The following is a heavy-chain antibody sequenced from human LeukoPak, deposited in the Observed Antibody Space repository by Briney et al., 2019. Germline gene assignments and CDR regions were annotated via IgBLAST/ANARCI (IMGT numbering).Heavy chain of an antibody. V-gene: IGHV3-7*05. Sequence: GGSLRLSCAASGFTFTTYWMTWVRQAPGKGLEWVANINQDGSEKYYVDSVKGRFTISRDNAKNSLYLQMNSLRAEDTAVYYCIRQECSGGSCSYVDYWGQGTLVTVSS. CDR2: INQDGSEK. J-gene: IGHJ4*02. D-gene: IGHD2-15*01. CDR1: GFTFTTYW. CDR3: IRQECSGGSCSYVDY.